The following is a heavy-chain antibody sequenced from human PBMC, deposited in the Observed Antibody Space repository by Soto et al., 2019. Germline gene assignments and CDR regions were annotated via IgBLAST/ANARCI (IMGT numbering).Heavy chain of an antibody. D-gene: IGHD5-18*01. J-gene: IGHJ4*02. CDR3: ARGKPMVIFDY. Sequence: PSETLSLTCAVSGGSISSGGYSWSWIRQPPGKGLEWIGYIYHSGSTYYNPSLKSRVTISVDRSKNQFSLKLSSVTAADTAVYYCARGKPMVIFDYWGQGTLVTVSS. CDR1: GGSISSGGYS. CDR2: IYHSGST. V-gene: IGHV4-30-2*01.